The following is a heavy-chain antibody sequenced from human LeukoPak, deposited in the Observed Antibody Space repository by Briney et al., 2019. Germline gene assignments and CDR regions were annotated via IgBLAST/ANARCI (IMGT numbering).Heavy chain of an antibody. J-gene: IGHJ4*02. D-gene: IGHD5-18*01. CDR3: ASGNTAMVAYYFDY. Sequence: SETLSLTCAASGVTISSYDWSWIRQPPGKGLEWIGYIYYSGSTNYNPSLKSRVTISVDTSKNQFSLKLSSVTAADTAVYYCASGNTAMVAYYFDYWGQGTLVTVSS. CDR1: GVTISSYD. CDR2: IYYSGST. V-gene: IGHV4-59*01.